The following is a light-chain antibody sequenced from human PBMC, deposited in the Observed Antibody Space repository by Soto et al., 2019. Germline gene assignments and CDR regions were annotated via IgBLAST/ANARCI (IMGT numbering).Light chain of an antibody. CDR3: SSYTRSSTLV. CDR2: DVS. CDR1: SSDVGGYNY. J-gene: IGLJ3*02. V-gene: IGLV2-14*01. Sequence: QSALTQPASVSGSPGRSITISCTGTSSDVGGYNYVSWYQQHPGKAPKLMIYDVSNRPSGVSNRFSGSKSGNTASLTIAGLQAEAEDDYYCSSYTRSSTLVFGGGTKLTVL.